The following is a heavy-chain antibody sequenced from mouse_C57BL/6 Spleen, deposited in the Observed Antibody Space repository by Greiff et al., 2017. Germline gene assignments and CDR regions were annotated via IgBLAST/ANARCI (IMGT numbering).Heavy chain of an antibody. CDR2: IRSKSNNYAT. Sequence: DVQLQESGGGLVQPKGSLKLSCAASGFSFNTYAMNWVRQAPGKGLEWVARIRSKSNNYATYYADSVKDRFTISRDDSESMLYLQMNNLKTEDTAMYYCVSLLDWFAYWGQGTLVTVSA. CDR1: GFSFNTYA. V-gene: IGHV10-1*01. J-gene: IGHJ3*01. CDR3: VSLLDWFAY. D-gene: IGHD2-10*02.